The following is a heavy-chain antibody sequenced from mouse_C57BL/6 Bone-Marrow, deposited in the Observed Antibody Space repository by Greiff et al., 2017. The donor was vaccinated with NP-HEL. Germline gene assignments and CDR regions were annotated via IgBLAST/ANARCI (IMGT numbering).Heavy chain of an antibody. Sequence: QVQLQQSGAELARPGASVKLSCKASGYTFTSYGISWVKQRTGQGLEWIGEIYPRSGNPYYNEKFKGKATLTADKSSSTAYMELRSLTSEDSAVYFCLLRRGYFDVWGTGTTVTVSS. CDR3: LLRRGYFDV. D-gene: IGHD1-1*01. CDR2: IYPRSGNP. J-gene: IGHJ1*03. V-gene: IGHV1-81*01. CDR1: GYTFTSYG.